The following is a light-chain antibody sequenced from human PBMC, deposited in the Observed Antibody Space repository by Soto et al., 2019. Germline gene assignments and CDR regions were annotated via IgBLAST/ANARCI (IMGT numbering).Light chain of an antibody. Sequence: DIQMTQSPSTLSASVGDRVTITCRASQSISSWLAWYRQKPGKAPKLLIYKASSLESGVPSRFSGSGSGTEFTLTISSLQPDDFATYYCQQYNSYLFGQGTRLEIK. CDR1: QSISSW. CDR2: KAS. V-gene: IGKV1-5*03. J-gene: IGKJ5*01. CDR3: QQYNSYL.